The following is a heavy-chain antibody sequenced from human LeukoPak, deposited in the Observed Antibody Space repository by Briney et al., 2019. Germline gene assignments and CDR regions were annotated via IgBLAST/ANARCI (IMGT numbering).Heavy chain of an antibody. Sequence: GGSLRLSCAASGFTFSSYAMSWVRQAPGKGLEWVSSISSSSSYIYYADSVKGRFTISRDNAKNSLYLQMNSLRAEDTAVYYCARDDGDYAHPVDYWGQGTLVTVSS. V-gene: IGHV3-21*06. D-gene: IGHD4-17*01. J-gene: IGHJ4*02. CDR2: ISSSSSYI. CDR1: GFTFSSYA. CDR3: ARDDGDYAHPVDY.